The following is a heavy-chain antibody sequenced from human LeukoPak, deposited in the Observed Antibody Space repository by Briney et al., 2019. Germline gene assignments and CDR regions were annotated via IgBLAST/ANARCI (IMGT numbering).Heavy chain of an antibody. J-gene: IGHJ4*02. CDR2: ISAYNGDT. D-gene: IGHD3-10*01. V-gene: IGHV1-18*01. Sequence: ASVKVSCKASGYSFAIFGINWVRQAPGQGLEWMGWISAYNGDTNYAQNLQGRVTMTTDTSTSTAYMDLRSLTSDDTAVYYCARGGYYGSGSFPDYWGQGTLVTVSS. CDR1: GYSFAIFG. CDR3: ARGGYYGSGSFPDY.